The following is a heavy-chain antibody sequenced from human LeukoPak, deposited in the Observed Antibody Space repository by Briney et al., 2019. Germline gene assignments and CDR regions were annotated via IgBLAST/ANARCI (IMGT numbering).Heavy chain of an antibody. D-gene: IGHD2-2*01. J-gene: IGHJ4*02. CDR3: ARDIVVVPAAFDX. V-gene: IGHV4-39*07. CDR2: IYYSGST. Sequence: WIAIIYYSGSTYYNPSLKSRVTISVDTSKNQFSLKLSSVTAADTAVYYCARDIVVVPAAFDXXXQXT.